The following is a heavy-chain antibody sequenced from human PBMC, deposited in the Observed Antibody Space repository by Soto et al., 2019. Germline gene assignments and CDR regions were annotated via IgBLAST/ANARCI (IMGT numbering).Heavy chain of an antibody. J-gene: IGHJ6*01. V-gene: IGHV4-30-2*01. CDR3: AGDFYGSGSPHYYYYGK. Sequence: SETLSLTCAVSGGSISSGGYSWSWIRQPPGKGLEWIGYIYHSGSTYYNPSLKSRVTISVDRSKNQFSLKLSSVTAADTAVYYCAGDFYGSGSPHYYYYGK. CDR2: IYHSGST. D-gene: IGHD3-10*01. CDR1: GGSISSGGYS.